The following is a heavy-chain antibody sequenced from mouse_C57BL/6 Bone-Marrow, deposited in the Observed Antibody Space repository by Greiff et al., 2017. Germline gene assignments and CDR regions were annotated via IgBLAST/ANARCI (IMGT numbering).Heavy chain of an antibody. V-gene: IGHV14-2*01. CDR3: AKELPWFAY. J-gene: IGHJ3*01. CDR2: IDPEDGET. CDR1: GFNITDYY. D-gene: IGHD4-1*01. Sequence: GFNITDYYMHWVKQRTEQGLEWIGRIDPEDGETKYAPKFQGKATITADTSSNTAYLQLSSLTSEDTAVYYCAKELPWFAYWGQGTLVTVSA.